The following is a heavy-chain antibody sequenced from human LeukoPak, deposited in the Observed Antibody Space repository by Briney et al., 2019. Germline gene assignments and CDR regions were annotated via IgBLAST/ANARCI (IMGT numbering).Heavy chain of an antibody. CDR1: GYTFTSYD. CDR2: MNPNSGNT. D-gene: IGHD2-2*01. V-gene: IGHV1-8*01. J-gene: IGHJ5*02. CDR3: ARARKYCSSTSCYHNWFDP. Sequence: GASVKVSCKASGYTFTSYDINWVRQATGQGLEWMEWMNPNSGNTGYAQKFQGRVTMTRNTSISTAYMELSSLRSEDTAVYYCARARKYCSSTSCYHNWFDPWGQGTLVTVSS.